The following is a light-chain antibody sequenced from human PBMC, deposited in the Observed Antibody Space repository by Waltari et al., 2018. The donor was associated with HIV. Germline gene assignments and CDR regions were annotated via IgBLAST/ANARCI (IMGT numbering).Light chain of an antibody. CDR2: DNN. CDR3: QSYDRGLGGSA. V-gene: IGLV1-40*01. Sequence: QSVLTQPPSVSGAPGQRVTISCTGSSSNIGAGYDVHWYQQLPGTAPKLLMYDNNNRPSGVPDRFSGSKSGTSASLAITGLQAEDEADYYCQSYDRGLGGSAFGTGTKLTVL. J-gene: IGLJ1*01. CDR1: SSNIGAGYD.